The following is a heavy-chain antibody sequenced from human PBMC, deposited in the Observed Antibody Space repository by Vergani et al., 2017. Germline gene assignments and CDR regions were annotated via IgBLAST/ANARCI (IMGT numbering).Heavy chain of an antibody. D-gene: IGHD6-13*01. CDR2: IKQDGSEK. V-gene: IGHV3-7*01. Sequence: VQLVESGGGVVQPGRSLRLSCAASGFTFSSYWMSWVRQAPGKGLEWVANIKQDGSEKYYVDSVKGRFTISRDNAKNSLYLQMNSLRAEDTAVYYCARDLYSSSWYNYDNWFDPWGQGTLVTVSS. CDR1: GFTFSSYW. J-gene: IGHJ5*02. CDR3: ARDLYSSSWYNYDNWFDP.